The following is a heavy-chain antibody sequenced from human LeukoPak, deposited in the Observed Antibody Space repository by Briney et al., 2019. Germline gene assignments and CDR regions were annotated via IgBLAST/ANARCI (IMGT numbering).Heavy chain of an antibody. Sequence: GGSLRLSCAASGFTFSAYGMHWVRQAPGKGLEWVAFILSDGSTEYYADSVKGRFTISRDNAKNSLFLQMNSLRAGDTAAYYCAVDIPMIRGVDFDYWGQGTLVTVSS. J-gene: IGHJ4*02. CDR1: GFTFSAYG. V-gene: IGHV3-30*02. D-gene: IGHD3-10*01. CDR3: AVDIPMIRGVDFDY. CDR2: ILSDGSTE.